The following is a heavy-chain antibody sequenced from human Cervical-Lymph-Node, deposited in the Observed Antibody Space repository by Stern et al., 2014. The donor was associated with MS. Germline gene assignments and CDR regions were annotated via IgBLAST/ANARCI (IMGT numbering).Heavy chain of an antibody. D-gene: IGHD1-26*01. J-gene: IGHJ4*02. V-gene: IGHV3-74*01. Sequence: EVQLVESGGGLVQPGGSLRLSCADSESTFRTYWMHWVRQVPGKELMWVSRINEDGSTTNYADSVKGRFTISRDNARNTLYLQMNSLRAEDTGIYYCARALSGRDDSWGQGTLVTVSS. CDR2: INEDGSTT. CDR1: ESTFRTYW. CDR3: ARALSGRDDS.